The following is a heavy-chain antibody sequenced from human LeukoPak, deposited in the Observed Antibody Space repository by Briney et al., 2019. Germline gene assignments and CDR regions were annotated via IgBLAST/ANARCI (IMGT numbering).Heavy chain of an antibody. CDR1: GGSISSSSYY. V-gene: IGHV4-39*01. Sequence: PSETLSLTCTVSGGSISSSSYYWGWIRQPPGKGLEWIGSIYYSGSTYHNPSLKSRVTISVDTSKNQFSLKLSSVTAADTAVYYCARRYGYYGSGSNPDYWGQGTLVTVSS. D-gene: IGHD3-10*01. CDR3: ARRYGYYGSGSNPDY. CDR2: IYYSGST. J-gene: IGHJ4*02.